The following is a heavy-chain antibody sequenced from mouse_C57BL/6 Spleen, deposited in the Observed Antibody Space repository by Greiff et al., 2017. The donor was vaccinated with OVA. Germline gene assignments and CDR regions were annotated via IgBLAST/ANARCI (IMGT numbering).Heavy chain of an antibody. CDR1: GYTFTSYD. J-gene: IGHJ2*01. CDR2: IYPRDGST. D-gene: IGHD2-4*01. Sequence: QVQLKESGPELVKPGASVKLSCKASGYTFTSYDINWVKQRPGQGLEWIGWIYPRDGSTKYNEKFKGKATLTVDTSSSTAYMELHSLTSEDSAVYFCARPHYDYDRGRFDYWGQGTTLTVSS. CDR3: ARPHYDYDRGRFDY. V-gene: IGHV1-85*01.